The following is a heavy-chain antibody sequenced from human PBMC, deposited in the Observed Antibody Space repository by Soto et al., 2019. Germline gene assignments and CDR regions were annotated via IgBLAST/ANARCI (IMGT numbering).Heavy chain of an antibody. Sequence: QVQLVQSGAEVKKPGASVKVSCKASGYTFISYDINWVRQATGEGLEWMGWMNPNTGDTGYAQKFQGRVTMTRNTSINTANLELSRLRSEDTAVYFCARGDGYIFDYWGQGTLVTVSS. J-gene: IGHJ4*02. CDR2: MNPNTGDT. CDR3: ARGDGYIFDY. CDR1: GYTFISYD. D-gene: IGHD5-12*01. V-gene: IGHV1-8*01.